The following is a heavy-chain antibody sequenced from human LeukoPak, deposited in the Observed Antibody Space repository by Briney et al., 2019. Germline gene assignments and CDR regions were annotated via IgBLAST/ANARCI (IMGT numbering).Heavy chain of an antibody. CDR2: IRDSGETT. J-gene: IGHJ4*02. CDR3: AKGVAHGGNNQPFDS. CDR1: GFTFGSYA. V-gene: IGHV3-23*01. Sequence: GGSLRLSCAASGFTFGSYAMAWVRRPPGKGLEWVSSIRDSGETTYYADSVKGRFTISRDNSENTLYLLMNSLRAEDTALYHCAKGVAHGGNNQPFDSWGLGTLVTVSS. D-gene: IGHD4-23*01.